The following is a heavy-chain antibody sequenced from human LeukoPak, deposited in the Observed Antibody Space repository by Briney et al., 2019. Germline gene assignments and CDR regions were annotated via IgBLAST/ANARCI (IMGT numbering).Heavy chain of an antibody. Sequence: GGSLRLSCAASGFTFSSYAMHWVRQAPGKGLEWVAVISYDGSNKYYADSVKGRFTISRDNSKNTLYLQMNSLRAEDTAVYYCARDDGGIYYDSSGYLDYWGQGTLVTVSS. D-gene: IGHD3-22*01. J-gene: IGHJ4*02. V-gene: IGHV3-30*04. CDR1: GFTFSSYA. CDR3: ARDDGGIYYDSSGYLDY. CDR2: ISYDGSNK.